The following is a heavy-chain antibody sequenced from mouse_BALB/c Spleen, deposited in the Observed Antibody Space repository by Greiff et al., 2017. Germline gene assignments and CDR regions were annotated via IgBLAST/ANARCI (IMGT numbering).Heavy chain of an antibody. Sequence: VQLQQSGPGLVKPSQSLSLTCTVTGYSITSDYAWNWIRQFPGNKLEWMGYISYSGSTSYNPSLKSRISITRDTSKNQFFLQLNSVTTEDTATYYCARWGVAWFAYWGQGTLVTVSA. J-gene: IGHJ3*01. CDR3: ARWGVAWFAY. V-gene: IGHV3-2*02. CDR2: ISYSGST. CDR1: GYSITSDYA.